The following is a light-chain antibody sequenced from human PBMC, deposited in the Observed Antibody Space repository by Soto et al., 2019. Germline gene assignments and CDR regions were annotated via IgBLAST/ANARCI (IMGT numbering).Light chain of an antibody. Sequence: DIQLTQSPSFLYASVGDRVTITCRASQTISSWLAWYQQKPGKAPNLLIYDASTLERGVPSRFSGTGSGTEFTLTIDRLQPDDFATYYCQQYHTSSITFGQGTRLEI. J-gene: IGKJ5*01. CDR1: QTISSW. CDR2: DAS. CDR3: QQYHTSSIT. V-gene: IGKV1-5*01.